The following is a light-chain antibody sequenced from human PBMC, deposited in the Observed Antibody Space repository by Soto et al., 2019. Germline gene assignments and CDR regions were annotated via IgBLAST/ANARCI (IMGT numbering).Light chain of an antibody. J-gene: IGKJ4*01. V-gene: IGKV1-5*01. Sequence: IQMTQSPSTLSASVGDRVTITCRASQSVSDWLAWYQQKPGNPPKLLIYDAYSLESGVPSRFSGRRSGTEFTLTIAGLQPEDFATYYCQQYESYSPLTFGGGTKVDIK. CDR2: DAY. CDR1: QSVSDW. CDR3: QQYESYSPLT.